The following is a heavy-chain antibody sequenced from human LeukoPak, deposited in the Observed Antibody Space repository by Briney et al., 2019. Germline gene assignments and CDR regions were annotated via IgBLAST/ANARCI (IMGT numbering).Heavy chain of an antibody. CDR1: GYTFTSYD. Sequence: ASVKVSCKASGYTFTSYDINWVRQATGQGLEWMGWMNPNSGNTGYAQKFQGRITMTRNTSISTAYMELSSLTSEDTAVHYCARIAAAGNRRLSFWGQGTLVTVSS. V-gene: IGHV1-8*01. D-gene: IGHD6-13*01. CDR3: ARIAAAGNRRLSF. CDR2: MNPNSGNT. J-gene: IGHJ4*02.